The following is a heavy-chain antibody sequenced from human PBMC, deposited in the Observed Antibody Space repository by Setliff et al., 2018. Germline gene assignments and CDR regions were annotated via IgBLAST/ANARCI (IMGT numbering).Heavy chain of an antibody. Sequence: GESLKISCKGSGYTFTNYWIGWVRQMPGKGLEWMGIVYPGDSDTRYSPSFQGQVTLSADKSIGTAYVQWRSLKASDTAMYYCARVGTAGGYYFDFWGQGALVTVSS. D-gene: IGHD2-15*01. CDR3: ARVGTAGGYYFDF. CDR1: GYTFTNYW. V-gene: IGHV5-51*01. CDR2: VYPGDSDT. J-gene: IGHJ4*02.